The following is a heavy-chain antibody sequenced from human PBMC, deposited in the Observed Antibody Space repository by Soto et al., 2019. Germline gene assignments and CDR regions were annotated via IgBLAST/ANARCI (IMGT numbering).Heavy chain of an antibody. V-gene: IGHV1-2*04. CDR2: INPNSGGT. CDR3: AKSIQLWRDGYYYGMDV. Sequence: GASVKVSCKASGYTFTGYYMHWVRQATGQGLEWMGWINPNSGGTNYAQKFQGWVTMTRDTSISTAYMELSRLRSDDTAVYYCAKSIQLWRDGYYYGMDVWGQETTVTVSS. D-gene: IGHD5-18*01. J-gene: IGHJ6*02. CDR1: GYTFTGYY.